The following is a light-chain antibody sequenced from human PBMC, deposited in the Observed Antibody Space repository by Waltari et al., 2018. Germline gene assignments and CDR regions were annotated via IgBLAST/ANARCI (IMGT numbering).Light chain of an antibody. V-gene: IGLV2-23*02. CDR3: SSYAGSGTFV. CDR2: EVS. Sequence: QSAPTQSPSVSGSAGQSVTISCTGTSSDIGYYNAVSWYQQHPGKAPKLMIYEVSKRPSGVSDLFSGSKSGYTASLTISGLQAEDEADYYCSSYAGSGTFVFGSGTKLTVL. CDR1: SSDIGYYNA. J-gene: IGLJ6*01.